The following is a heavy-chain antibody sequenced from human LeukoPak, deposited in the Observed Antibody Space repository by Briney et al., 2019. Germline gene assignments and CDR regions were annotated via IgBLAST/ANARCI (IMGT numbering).Heavy chain of an antibody. D-gene: IGHD3-22*01. CDR3: AGALASDYYDSSGYDY. CDR2: IYYSGST. Sequence: PSETLSLTCTVSGGSISSYYWSWIRQPPGKGLEWIGYIYYSGSTNYNPSLKSRVTISVDTSKNQFSLKLSSVTAADTAVYYCAGALASDYYDSSGYDYWGQGTLVTVSS. CDR1: GGSISSYY. J-gene: IGHJ4*02. V-gene: IGHV4-59*01.